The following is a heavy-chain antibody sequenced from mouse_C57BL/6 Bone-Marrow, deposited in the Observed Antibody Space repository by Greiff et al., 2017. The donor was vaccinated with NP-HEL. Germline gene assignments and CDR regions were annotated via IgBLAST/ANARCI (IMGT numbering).Heavy chain of an antibody. CDR1: GFTFSDYY. Sequence: EVQGVESGGGLVQPGGSLKLSCAASGFTFSDYYMYWVRQTPEKRLEWVAYISNGGGSTYYPDTVKGRFTISRDNAKNTLYLQMSRLKSEDTAMYYCARGSSYGYFDVWGTGTTVTVSS. D-gene: IGHD1-1*01. J-gene: IGHJ1*03. CDR2: ISNGGGST. CDR3: ARGSSYGYFDV. V-gene: IGHV5-12*01.